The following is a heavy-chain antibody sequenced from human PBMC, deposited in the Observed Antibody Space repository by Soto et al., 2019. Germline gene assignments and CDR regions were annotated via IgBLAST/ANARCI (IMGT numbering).Heavy chain of an antibody. CDR2: ISYDGSNK. J-gene: IGHJ6*02. CDR3: ERWEHDFWSGYYESASVDV. CDR1: GCTFSSYA. D-gene: IGHD3-3*01. V-gene: IGHV3-30-3*01. Sequence: GSLRLSGSASGCTFSSYAMHGVRQAAGKGLEWVAVISYDGSNKYYADSVKGRFTISRDNSKNTLYLQMNSLRAEDTAVYYCERWEHDFWSGYYESASVDVWGQGTKVTVYS.